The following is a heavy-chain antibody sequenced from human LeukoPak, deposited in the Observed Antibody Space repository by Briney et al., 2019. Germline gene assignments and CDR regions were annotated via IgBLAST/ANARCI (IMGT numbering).Heavy chain of an antibody. CDR2: IYYSGST. CDR3: ARSGLWFGELSYYYYYYMDV. J-gene: IGHJ6*03. CDR1: GGSISSYY. V-gene: IGHV4-59*01. Sequence: SETLSLTCTVSGGSISSYYWSWIRQPPGKGLEWIGSIYYSGSTNYNPSLKSRVTISVDTSKNQFSLKLSSVTAADTAVYYCARSGLWFGELSYYYYYYMDVWGKGTTVTISS. D-gene: IGHD3-10*01.